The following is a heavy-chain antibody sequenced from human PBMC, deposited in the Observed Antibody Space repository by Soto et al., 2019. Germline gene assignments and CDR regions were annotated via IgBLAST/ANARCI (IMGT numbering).Heavy chain of an antibody. Sequence: SVKVSFKASGGTFSSYAISWVRQAPGQGLEWMGGIIPIFGTANYAQKFQGRVTITADESTSTAYMELSSLRSEDTAVYYCARDPWGPNTGAFDIWGQGTMVTVSS. D-gene: IGHD1-26*01. V-gene: IGHV1-69*13. CDR1: GGTFSSYA. CDR3: ARDPWGPNTGAFDI. J-gene: IGHJ3*02. CDR2: IIPIFGTA.